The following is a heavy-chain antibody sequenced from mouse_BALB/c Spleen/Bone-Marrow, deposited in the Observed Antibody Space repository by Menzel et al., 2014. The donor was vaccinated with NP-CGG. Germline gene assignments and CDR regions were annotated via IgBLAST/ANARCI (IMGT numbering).Heavy chain of an antibody. Sequence: EVKLVESGGGLVQPGGSLRLSCATSGFTFTDYYMSWVRQPPGKALEWLGFIRNKANGYTTEYSATVKGRFTISRDNSQSILYLQMNTLRAEDSATYYCARDDAMDYWGQGTLVTVPS. CDR2: IRNKANGYTT. V-gene: IGHV7-3*02. CDR3: ARDDAMDY. CDR1: GFTFTDYY. J-gene: IGHJ4*01.